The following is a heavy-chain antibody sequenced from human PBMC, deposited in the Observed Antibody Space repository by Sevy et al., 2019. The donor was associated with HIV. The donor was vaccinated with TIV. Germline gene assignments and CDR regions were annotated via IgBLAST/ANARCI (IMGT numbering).Heavy chain of an antibody. D-gene: IGHD3-22*01. Sequence: RGSLRLSCAVSGFTFNNAWMNWVRQAPGTGLQWVGLIKSKIDGETTDYAAPVKGRFTISRDDSKNTLFLQMNSLKIEETAVYYCATAPGYYDSAPFDYWGPGTLVTVSS. CDR1: GFTFNNAW. CDR3: ATAPGYYDSAPFDY. V-gene: IGHV3-15*01. CDR2: IKSKIDGETT. J-gene: IGHJ4*02.